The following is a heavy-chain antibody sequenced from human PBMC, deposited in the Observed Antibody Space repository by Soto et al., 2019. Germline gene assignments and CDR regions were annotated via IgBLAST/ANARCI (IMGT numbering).Heavy chain of an antibody. Sequence: SETLSLTCTVSGGSISSSNYYWGWIRQPPGKGLEWIGSIYYSASTYHNPSLKSRVTISVDTSKNQFSLKLSSVTAADTAVYYCARGHCYGYTFWYDPWGRGTLVTVSS. J-gene: IGHJ5*02. CDR3: ARGHCYGYTFWYDP. V-gene: IGHV4-39*01. D-gene: IGHD5-18*01. CDR1: GGSISSSNYY. CDR2: IYYSAST.